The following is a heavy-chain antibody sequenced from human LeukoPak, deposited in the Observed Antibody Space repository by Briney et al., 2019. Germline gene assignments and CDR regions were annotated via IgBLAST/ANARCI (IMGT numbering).Heavy chain of an antibody. J-gene: IGHJ5*02. CDR3: ARLLMGSGDRYNWFDP. Sequence: PGGSLRLSCAASGFTFSSYEMNWVRQAPGKGLEWVSYISSSGSTTYYADSVKGRFTISRDNSKNTLYLQMNSLRAEDTAVYYCARLLMGSGDRYNWFDPWGQGALVTVSS. D-gene: IGHD4-17*01. CDR1: GFTFSSYE. CDR2: ISSSGSTT. V-gene: IGHV3-48*03.